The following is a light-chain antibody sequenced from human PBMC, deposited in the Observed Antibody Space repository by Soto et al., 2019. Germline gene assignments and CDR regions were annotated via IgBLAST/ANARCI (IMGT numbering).Light chain of an antibody. CDR1: ISNIGAGYD. V-gene: IGLV1-40*01. CDR3: KSHDSSLSAYV. CDR2: GNS. J-gene: IGLJ1*01. Sequence: QSLLKQPPSVSGAPGQRVTISCTGSISNIGAGYDVHWYQQLPGTGPKLLISGNSNRPSGVPDRFSGSRSGASASLAITGLQAEDEADYYCKSHDSSLSAYVFGTGTKVTVL.